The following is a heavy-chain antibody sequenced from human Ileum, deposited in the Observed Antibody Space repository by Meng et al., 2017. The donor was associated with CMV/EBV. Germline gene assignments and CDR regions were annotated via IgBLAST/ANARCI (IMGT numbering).Heavy chain of an antibody. CDR2: INPNSGGT. J-gene: IGHJ4*02. V-gene: IGHV1-2*02. D-gene: IGHD1-26*01. CDR1: GYTFAAYY. Sequence: ASVKVSCKASGYTFAAYYIHWVRQAPGQGLEWMGWINPNSGGTNNAQKFQGRVTMTRDTSISTAFMDLSRLRSGDTAVYYCARGSGGYLDYWGQGTLVTVSS. CDR3: ARGSGGYLDY.